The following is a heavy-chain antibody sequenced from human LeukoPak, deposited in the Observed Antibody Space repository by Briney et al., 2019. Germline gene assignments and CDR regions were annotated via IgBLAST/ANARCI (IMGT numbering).Heavy chain of an antibody. Sequence: PLETLSLTCTVSGGSISSYYWSWIRQPPGKGLEWIGYIYYSASTNYNPSLKRRVTISVDTSKNQFSLKLSSVTAADTAVYYCARGPLYYYYGMDVWGQGTTVTVSS. J-gene: IGHJ6*02. CDR2: IYYSAST. CDR1: GGSISSYY. V-gene: IGHV4-59*08. CDR3: ARGPLYYYYGMDV.